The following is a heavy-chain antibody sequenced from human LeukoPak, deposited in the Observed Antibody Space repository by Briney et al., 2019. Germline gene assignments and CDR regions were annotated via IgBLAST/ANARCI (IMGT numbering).Heavy chain of an antibody. Sequence: SVKVSCKASGGTFSSYAISWVRQAPGRGLEWMGGIIPIFGTANYAQKFQGRVTITADESTSTAYMELSSLRSEDTAVYYCARDGAPWGAVAGSGPVGAFDIWGQGTMVTVSS. CDR3: ARDGAPWGAVAGSGPVGAFDI. CDR2: IIPIFGTA. CDR1: GGTFSSYA. V-gene: IGHV1-69*13. D-gene: IGHD6-19*01. J-gene: IGHJ3*02.